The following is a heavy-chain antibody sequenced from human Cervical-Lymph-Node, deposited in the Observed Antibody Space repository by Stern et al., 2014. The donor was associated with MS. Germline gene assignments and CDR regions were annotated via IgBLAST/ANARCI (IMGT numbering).Heavy chain of an antibody. D-gene: IGHD3-3*01. V-gene: IGHV4-59*08. CDR1: GGSISSYY. CDR2: VHYSGTT. CDR3: AGSGTYYPDY. J-gene: IGHJ4*02. Sequence: QVQLVESGPGLVKPSETLSLTCSVSGGSISSYYWNWIRQPPGKGLEWIANVHYSGTTNYNPSLKSRVTLFLDTSMNKISLKLTSVTAADTAVYYCAGSGTYYPDYWGQGILVTVSS.